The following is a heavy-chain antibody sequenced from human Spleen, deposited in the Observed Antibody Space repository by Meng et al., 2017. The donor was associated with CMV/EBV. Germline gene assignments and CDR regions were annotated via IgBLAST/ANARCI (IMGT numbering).Heavy chain of an antibody. V-gene: IGHV4-59*01. CDR2: MYYSGST. CDR3: AREEFLEKDAFDI. CDR1: GGSISSYY. D-gene: IGHD3-3*01. J-gene: IGHJ3*02. Sequence: GPLRLSCTVSGGSISSYYWTWIRQPPGKGLEWIGDMYYSGSTNYNPSLKSRVTISVDTSKNQFSLKLSSVTAADTAVYYCAREEFLEKDAFDIWGQGTMVTVSS.